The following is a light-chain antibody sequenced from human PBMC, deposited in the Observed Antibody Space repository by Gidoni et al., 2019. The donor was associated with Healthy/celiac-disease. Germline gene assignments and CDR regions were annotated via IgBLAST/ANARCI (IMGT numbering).Light chain of an antibody. Sequence: IVLTQSPGTLSLSPGESATLSCRASQRVSSSYLAWYQQKPGQAPRLLIYGASSRATGIPDRFSGSGSGTDFTLTISRLEPEDFAVYYCQQYGSSPRTFXXXTKVEIK. CDR2: GAS. CDR3: QQYGSSPRT. CDR1: QRVSSSY. V-gene: IGKV3-20*01. J-gene: IGKJ1*01.